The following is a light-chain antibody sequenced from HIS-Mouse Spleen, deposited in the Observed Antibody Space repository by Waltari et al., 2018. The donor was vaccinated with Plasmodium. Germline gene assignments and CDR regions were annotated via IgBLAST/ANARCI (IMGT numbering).Light chain of an antibody. Sequence: SYELTQPPSVSVSPGQTARITCSGDALPKKYASWYQQKSGQAPVLVLYEDSKRPPGIPERFSGSSSGTMATLTISGAQVEDEADYYCYSTDSSGNHRVFGGGTKLTVL. CDR2: EDS. CDR1: ALPKKY. CDR3: YSTDSSGNHRV. V-gene: IGLV3-10*01. J-gene: IGLJ3*02.